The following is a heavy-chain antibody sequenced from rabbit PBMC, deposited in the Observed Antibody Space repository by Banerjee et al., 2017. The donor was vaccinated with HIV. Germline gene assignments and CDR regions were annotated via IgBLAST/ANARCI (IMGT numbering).Heavy chain of an antibody. CDR1: GFDFSNNA. D-gene: IGHD7-1*01. Sequence: QEQLVESGGGLVQPGGSLKLSCKASGFDFSNNAICWVRQAPGKGLEWIGCIDGGYSGITYYATWAKGRFTISKTSSTTVTLQMTSLTAADTATYFCARDLTGVTGWNFNLWGPGTLVTVS. CDR2: IDGGYSGIT. CDR3: ARDLTGVTGWNFNL. V-gene: IGHV1S45*01. J-gene: IGHJ4*01.